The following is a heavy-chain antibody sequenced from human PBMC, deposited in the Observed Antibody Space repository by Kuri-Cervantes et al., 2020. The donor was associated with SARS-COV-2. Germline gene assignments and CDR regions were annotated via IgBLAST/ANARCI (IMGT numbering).Heavy chain of an antibody. V-gene: IGHV3-30*02. CDR2: IRYDGSNK. D-gene: IGHD2-2*01. Sequence: GESLKISCAASGFTFSSYGMHWVRQAPGKGLEWVAFIRYDGSNKYYADSVKGRFTISRDNSKNTLYLQMNSLRAEDTAVYYCAKRARVVPAAAVYYYYIDVWGKGTTVTVSS. CDR3: AKRARVVPAAAVYYYYIDV. CDR1: GFTFSSYG. J-gene: IGHJ6*03.